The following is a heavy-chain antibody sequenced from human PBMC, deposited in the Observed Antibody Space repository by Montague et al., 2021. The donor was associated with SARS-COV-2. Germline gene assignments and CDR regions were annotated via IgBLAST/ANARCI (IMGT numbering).Heavy chain of an antibody. CDR2: IYSGGST. CDR3: TLLQEHL. J-gene: IGHJ6*01. CDR1: GFTVSSNY. Sequence: SLRLSCPASGFTVSSNYMSWVRQAPGKGLEWVSVIYSGGSTYYADSVKGRFTISRDNSKNTLYLQMNSLHQGPIGLPPGTLLQEHLWG. V-gene: IGHV3-66*02.